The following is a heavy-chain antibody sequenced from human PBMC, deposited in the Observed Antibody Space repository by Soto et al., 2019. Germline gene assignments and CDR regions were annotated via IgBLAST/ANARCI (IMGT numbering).Heavy chain of an antibody. CDR2: ISAYNGNT. V-gene: IGHV1-18*01. J-gene: IGHJ6*02. Sequence: ASVKVSCKASGYTFTSYGISWVRQAPGQGLEWMGWISAYNGNTNYAQKLQGRVTMTTDTSTSTAYMELRSLRSDDTAVYYCARDRVAVAGTVYYYYGMXVWGQGTTVTVS. CDR1: GYTFTSYG. D-gene: IGHD6-19*01. CDR3: ARDRVAVAGTVYYYYGMXV.